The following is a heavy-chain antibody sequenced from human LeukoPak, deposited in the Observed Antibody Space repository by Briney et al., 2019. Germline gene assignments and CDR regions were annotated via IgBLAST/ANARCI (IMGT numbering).Heavy chain of an antibody. CDR2: IKEDGSRN. D-gene: IGHD5-12*01. V-gene: IGHV3-7*02. CDR1: GFTFSSYW. J-gene: IGHJ4*02. Sequence: PGGSLRLSCAASGFTFSSYWMSWVRQAPGKGLEWVANIKEDGSRNHYVDSVKGRSTISRDNSKNMLYLQMNSLRVEDTALYYCASHGGLWGQGTLVTVSS. CDR3: ASHGGL.